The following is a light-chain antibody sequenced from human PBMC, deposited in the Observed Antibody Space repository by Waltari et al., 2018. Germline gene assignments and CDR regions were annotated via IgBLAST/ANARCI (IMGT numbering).Light chain of an antibody. Sequence: QSVLTQPPSVSGAPGQQVTIPCTGTGSTIAAGYAVHWYQQLPRAAPKLLIYGTSSRPLGVPDRFFGSTSGTSASLAITGLQAEDEADYYCQSYDTTLSVVFGGGTKLTVL. CDR1: GSTIAAGYA. J-gene: IGLJ3*02. CDR2: GTS. CDR3: QSYDTTLSVV. V-gene: IGLV1-40*01.